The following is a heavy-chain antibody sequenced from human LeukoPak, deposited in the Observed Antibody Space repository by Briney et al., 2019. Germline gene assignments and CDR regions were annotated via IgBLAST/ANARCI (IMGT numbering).Heavy chain of an antibody. Sequence: PGGSLRLSCAASGFTFNTYTMYWVRQAPGKGLEWVSGISNSGGSTYYADSVKGRFTISRDNSKNTLYLQMNSLRAEDTAVYYCAKGAQQQLVYVYWGQGTLVTVSS. CDR1: GFTFNTYT. CDR2: ISNSGGST. J-gene: IGHJ4*02. V-gene: IGHV3-23*01. CDR3: AKGAQQQLVYVY. D-gene: IGHD6-13*01.